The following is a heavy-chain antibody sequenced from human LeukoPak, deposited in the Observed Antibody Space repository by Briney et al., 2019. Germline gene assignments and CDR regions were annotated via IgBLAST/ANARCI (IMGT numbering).Heavy chain of an antibody. J-gene: IGHJ4*02. CDR2: ISAYNGNT. V-gene: IGHV1-18*01. D-gene: IGHD1-26*01. Sequence: ASVTVSCKASGYTFTSYGISWVRQAPGQGLEWMGWISAYNGNTNYAQKLQGRVTMTTDTSTSTAYMELRSLRSDDTAVYYCARVGSGSYYDGGFDYWGQGTLVTVSS. CDR1: GYTFTSYG. CDR3: ARVGSGSYYDGGFDY.